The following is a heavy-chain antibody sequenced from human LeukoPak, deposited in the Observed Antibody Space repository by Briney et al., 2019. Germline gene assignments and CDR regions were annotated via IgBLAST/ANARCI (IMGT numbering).Heavy chain of an antibody. CDR2: IYYSGST. D-gene: IGHD1-26*01. J-gene: IGHJ4*02. CDR3: ARAAYSGSYHSDY. V-gene: IGHV4-59*01. Sequence: NWIRQPXGXGLEXIGYIYYSGSTNYNPSLKSRVTISVDTSKNQFSLKLSSVTAADTAVYYCARAAYSGSYHSDYWGQGTLVTVSS.